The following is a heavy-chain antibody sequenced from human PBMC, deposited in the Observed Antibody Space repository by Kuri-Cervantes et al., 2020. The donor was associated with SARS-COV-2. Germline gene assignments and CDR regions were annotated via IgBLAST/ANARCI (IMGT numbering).Heavy chain of an antibody. V-gene: IGHV1-2*04. Sequence: ASVKVSCKASGYTFTGYYIHWVRQAPGQGLEWMGWINPNSGDTNSAQKFQGWVTMTRDTSISTAYMELSRLRSDDTAVYYCAKGGIQLPYYDILTGYALLDVWGQGTTVTVSS. CDR3: AKGGIQLPYYDILTGYALLDV. CDR1: GYTFTGYY. CDR2: INPNSGDT. J-gene: IGHJ6*02. D-gene: IGHD3-9*01.